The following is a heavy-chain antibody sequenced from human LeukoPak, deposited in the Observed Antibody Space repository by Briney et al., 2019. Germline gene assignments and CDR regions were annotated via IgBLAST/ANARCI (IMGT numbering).Heavy chain of an antibody. Sequence: SETLSLTCTVSGGSISSYYWSWIRQPPGKGLEWIGYIYYSGSTNYNPSLKSRATISVDTSKNQFSLKLSSVTAADTAVYYCARGGQLLPQETFDYWGQGTLVTVSS. CDR2: IYYSGST. J-gene: IGHJ4*02. D-gene: IGHD2-2*01. CDR1: GGSISSYY. CDR3: ARGGQLLPQETFDY. V-gene: IGHV4-59*01.